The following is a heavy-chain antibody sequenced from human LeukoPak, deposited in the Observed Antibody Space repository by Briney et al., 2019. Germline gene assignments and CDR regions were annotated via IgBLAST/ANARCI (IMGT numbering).Heavy chain of an antibody. CDR3: ASFAGLSRGYTTRDY. J-gene: IGHJ4*02. Sequence: PSETLSLTCAVSGYSISSGYYWGWIRQPPGRGLEWIGEINHSGSTNYNTSLKSRVTISVDTSKNQFSLKLSSVTAAYTAVYYCASFAGLSRGYTTRDYWGQGTLVTVSS. V-gene: IGHV4-38-2*01. CDR2: INHSGST. CDR1: GYSISSGYY. D-gene: IGHD5-12*01.